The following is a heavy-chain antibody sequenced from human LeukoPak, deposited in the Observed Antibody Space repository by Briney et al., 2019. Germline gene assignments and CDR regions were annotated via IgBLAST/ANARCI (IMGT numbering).Heavy chain of an antibody. V-gene: IGHV1-8*01. J-gene: IGHJ4*02. CDR3: ARGRIYGKRVFGY. D-gene: IGHD2-21*01. CDR2: MNPNSGNT. Sequence: GASVKVSCKASGYTFTSYDINWVRQATGQGLEWMGWMNPNSGNTGYAQKFKGRFTMTRNTSKSTAYMELSSLRSEDTAVYYCARGRIYGKRVFGYWGQGTLVTVSS. CDR1: GYTFTSYD.